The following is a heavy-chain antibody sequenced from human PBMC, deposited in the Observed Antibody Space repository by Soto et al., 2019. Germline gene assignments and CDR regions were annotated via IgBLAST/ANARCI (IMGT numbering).Heavy chain of an antibody. CDR3: AKDYGDWYWYFDL. CDR1: GFTFSSYA. J-gene: IGHJ2*01. CDR2: ISGSGGST. V-gene: IGHV3-23*01. Sequence: EVQLLESGGGLVQPGGSLRLSCAASGFTFSSYAMSWVRQAPGKGLEWVSAISGSGGSTYYADSVKVRFTISRDNSKNTLYLQMNSLRAEDTTVYYCAKDYGDWYWYFDLWGRGTLVTVSS. D-gene: IGHD4-17*01.